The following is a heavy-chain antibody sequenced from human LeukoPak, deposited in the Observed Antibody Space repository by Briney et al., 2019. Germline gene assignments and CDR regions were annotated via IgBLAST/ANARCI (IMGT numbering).Heavy chain of an antibody. D-gene: IGHD6-13*01. V-gene: IGHV4-59*08. CDR1: GGSISSYY. J-gene: IGHJ6*02. CDR2: IYYSGST. CDR3: ASSAGIAAAGAGDYYYYYGMAV. Sequence: KPSETLSLTCTVSGGSISSYYWSWIRQPPGKGLEWIGYIYYSGSTNYNPSLKSRVTISVDTSKNQFSLKLSSVTAADTAVYYCASSAGIAAAGAGDYYYYYGMAVWGQGTTVTVSS.